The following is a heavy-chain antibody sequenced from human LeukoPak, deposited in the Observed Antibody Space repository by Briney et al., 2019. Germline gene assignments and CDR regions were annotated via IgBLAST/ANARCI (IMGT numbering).Heavy chain of an antibody. Sequence: GGSLRLSCAASGFTFSSYEVSYINTGGFTIYYADSVKGRFTISRDTSKNTVYLQINSPRGEDTAVYSCARDLTKGWDYYHYMDVWGKGTTVTVSS. J-gene: IGHJ6*03. V-gene: IGHV3-48*03. CDR2: INTGGFTI. CDR1: GFTFSSY. D-gene: IGHD4/OR15-4a*01. CDR3: ARDLTKGWDYYHYMDV.